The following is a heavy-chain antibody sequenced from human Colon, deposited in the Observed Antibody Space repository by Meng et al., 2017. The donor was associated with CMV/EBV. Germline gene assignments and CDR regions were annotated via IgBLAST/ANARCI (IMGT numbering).Heavy chain of an antibody. CDR2: ISGSGSDI. J-gene: IGHJ4*02. V-gene: IGHV3-11*04. D-gene: IGHD1-26*01. CDR1: GFTFSDYY. CDR3: ARGLGAPDY. Sequence: GESLKISCAASGFTFSDYYMNWIRQAPGKGLEWISYISGSGSDIYYSDSMKGRFTVSRDNAKKSLYLQMNSLRAEDTAVYYCARGLGAPDYWGQGTLVTVSS.